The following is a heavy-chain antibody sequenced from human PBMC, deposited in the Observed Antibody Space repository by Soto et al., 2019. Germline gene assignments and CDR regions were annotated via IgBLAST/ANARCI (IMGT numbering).Heavy chain of an antibody. D-gene: IGHD2-8*01. J-gene: IGHJ4*02. CDR2: ITNNDYT. CDR3: TLYDALFFDF. CDR1: GFTFSSYS. V-gene: IGHV3-21*01. Sequence: KAGGSLRLSCSASGFTFSSYSMHWVRQAPGKGLEWVSSITNNDYTAYADSVKGRFTISRGNAKKSLYLQMNSLRAEDTAVYYCTLYDALFFDFWSQGALVTVS.